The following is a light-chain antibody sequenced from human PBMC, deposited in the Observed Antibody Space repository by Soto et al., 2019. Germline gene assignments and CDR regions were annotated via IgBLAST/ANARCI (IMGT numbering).Light chain of an antibody. CDR2: EVS. Sequence: QSVLTQPASVSGSPGQSITISCTGTSSDIGGYNYVSWYQQHPGKAPKLMIFEVSDRPSGVSNRFSGSKFANTASLTISGLQAEDEADYYCSSYTSSNTLVFGGGTKVTVL. J-gene: IGLJ3*02. CDR1: SSDIGGYNY. V-gene: IGLV2-14*01. CDR3: SSYTSSNTLV.